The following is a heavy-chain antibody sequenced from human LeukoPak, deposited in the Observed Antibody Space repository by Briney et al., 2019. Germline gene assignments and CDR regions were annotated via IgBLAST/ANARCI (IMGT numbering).Heavy chain of an antibody. CDR1: GYTFTGYY. J-gene: IGHJ1*01. CDR3: ARERCYYDSSGPRLDFQH. CDR2: INPNSGGT. V-gene: IGHV1-2*02. Sequence: ASVKVSCKASGYTFTGYYMHWVRQAPGQGLEWMGWINPNSGGTNYAQKFQGRVTMTRDTSISTAHMELSRLRSDDTAVYYCARERCYYDSSGPRLDFQHWGQGTLVTVSS. D-gene: IGHD3-22*01.